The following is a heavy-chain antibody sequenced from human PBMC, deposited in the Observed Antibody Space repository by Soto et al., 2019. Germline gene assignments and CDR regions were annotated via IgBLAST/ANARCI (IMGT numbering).Heavy chain of an antibody. J-gene: IGHJ6*02. CDR2: IIPIFGTA. CDR1: GGTFSSYA. V-gene: IGHV1-69*12. D-gene: IGHD1-1*01. Sequence: QVQLVQSGAEVKKPGSSVKVSCKASGGTFSSYAISWVRQAPGQGLEWMGGIIPIFGTANYAQKVQGRVTITADESTSTAYMELSSLTSEDTAVYYCASPTKPLYYYYGMDVWGQGTTVTVSS. CDR3: ASPTKPLYYYYGMDV.